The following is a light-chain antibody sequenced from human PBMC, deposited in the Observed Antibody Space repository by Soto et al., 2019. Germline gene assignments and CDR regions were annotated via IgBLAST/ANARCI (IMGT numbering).Light chain of an antibody. Sequence: ENVITQSPATLSVSPGDRATLSCRASQSVSSNYLAWYQQKLGQPPRLLIYGASSRAIGIPVRFSGSGSGTDFTLTISRLEPEDFAVYYCQQYGTSPRTFGQGTKVDI. V-gene: IGKV3-20*01. CDR1: QSVSSNY. CDR2: GAS. J-gene: IGKJ1*01. CDR3: QQYGTSPRT.